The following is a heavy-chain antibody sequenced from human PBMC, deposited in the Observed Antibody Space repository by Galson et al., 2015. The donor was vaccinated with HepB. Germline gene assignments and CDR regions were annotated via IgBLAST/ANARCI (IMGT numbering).Heavy chain of an antibody. D-gene: IGHD6-19*01. CDR1: GFTFSSYA. Sequence: RLSCAASGFTFSSYAMHWVRPAPGKGLEWVAVISYDGSNKYYADSVKGRFTISRDNSKNTLYLQMNSLRAEDTAVYYCARGSSGWLKYFQHWGQGTLVTVSS. V-gene: IGHV3-30*04. J-gene: IGHJ1*01. CDR2: ISYDGSNK. CDR3: ARGSSGWLKYFQH.